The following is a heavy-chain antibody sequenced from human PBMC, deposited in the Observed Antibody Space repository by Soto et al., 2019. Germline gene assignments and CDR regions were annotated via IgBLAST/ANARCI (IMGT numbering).Heavy chain of an antibody. CDR1: GFTFSSYG. CDR2: ISYDGSNK. J-gene: IGHJ6*02. Sequence: QVQLVESGGGVVQPGRSLRLSCAASGFTFSSYGIHWVRQAPGKGLEWVAVISYDGSNKYYADSVKGRFTISRDNSKNTLYLQMNSLRAEDTAVYYCAKDRVAPPKRTPKYYYYGMDVWGQGTTVTVSS. D-gene: IGHD2-15*01. CDR3: AKDRVAPPKRTPKYYYYGMDV. V-gene: IGHV3-30*18.